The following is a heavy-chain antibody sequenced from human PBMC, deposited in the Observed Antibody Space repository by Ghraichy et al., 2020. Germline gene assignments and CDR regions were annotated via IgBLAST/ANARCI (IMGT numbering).Heavy chain of an antibody. J-gene: IGHJ6*03. D-gene: IGHD2-2*01. CDR2: IYYSGST. V-gene: IGHV4-39*01. CDR3: ARHDWGSSGYQLPFYYMDV. Sequence: SETLSLTCTVSSGSISSSSYYWGWIRQPPGKGLEWIGSIYYSGSTYYNPSLKSRVTISVDTSKNQFSLKLSSVTAADTAVYYCARHDWGSSGYQLPFYYMDVWGKGTTVTVSS. CDR1: SGSISSSSYY.